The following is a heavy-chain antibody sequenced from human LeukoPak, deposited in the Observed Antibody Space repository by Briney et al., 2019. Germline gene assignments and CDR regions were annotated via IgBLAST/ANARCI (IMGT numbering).Heavy chain of an antibody. Sequence: ASVKVSCKAPEYTFTNYDINWVRQATGQGLEWMGWMNPNSGDTGYAQKFQGRVTMTRDTSITTAYMELSSLRSEDTAMYYCARGPRGGTSHDYWGQGTLVTVSS. D-gene: IGHD1-26*01. V-gene: IGHV1-8*01. J-gene: IGHJ4*02. CDR2: MNPNSGDT. CDR1: EYTFTNYD. CDR3: ARGPRGGTSHDY.